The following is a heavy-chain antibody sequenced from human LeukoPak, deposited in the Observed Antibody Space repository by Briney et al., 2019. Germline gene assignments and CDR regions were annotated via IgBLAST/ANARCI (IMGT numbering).Heavy chain of an antibody. CDR3: ARTYDSSGHDAFDI. D-gene: IGHD3-22*01. CDR1: GGSFSGYY. J-gene: IGHJ3*02. CDR2: INHSGST. Sequence: SETLSLTCAAYGGSFSGYYWSWIRQPPGKGLEWIGEINHSGSTNYNPSLKSRVTISVDTSTNQFSLKLSSVSAADTAVYYCARTYDSSGHDAFDIWGQGTMVTVSS. V-gene: IGHV4-34*01.